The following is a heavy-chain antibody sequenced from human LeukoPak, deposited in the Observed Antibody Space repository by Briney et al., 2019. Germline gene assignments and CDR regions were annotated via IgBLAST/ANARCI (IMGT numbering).Heavy chain of an antibody. Sequence: GGSLRLSCAASGFTFSDYYMSWIRQAPGKGLEWVSYISSSGSTIYYADSVKGRFAISRDNAKNSLYLQMNSLRAEDTAVYYCAREDYGDYGDAFDIWGQGTMVTVSS. CDR1: GFTFSDYY. D-gene: IGHD4-17*01. J-gene: IGHJ3*02. CDR3: AREDYGDYGDAFDI. V-gene: IGHV3-11*04. CDR2: ISSSGSTI.